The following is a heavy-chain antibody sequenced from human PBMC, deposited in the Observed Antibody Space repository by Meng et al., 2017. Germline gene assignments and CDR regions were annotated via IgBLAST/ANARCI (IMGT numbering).Heavy chain of an antibody. V-gene: IGHV2-70*20. CDR3: ARIPTYCSGGSCHYYYYGMDV. Sequence: SGPTLVKPTQTLTLTCTFSGFSLITSGMCVSWVRQPPGKALEWLALIDWDDDKYYSTSLKTRLTISKDTSKNQVVLTMTNMDPVDTATYYCARIPTYCSGGSCHYYYYGMDVWGQGTTVTVSS. CDR2: IDWDDDK. D-gene: IGHD2-15*01. J-gene: IGHJ6*02. CDR1: GFSLITSGMC.